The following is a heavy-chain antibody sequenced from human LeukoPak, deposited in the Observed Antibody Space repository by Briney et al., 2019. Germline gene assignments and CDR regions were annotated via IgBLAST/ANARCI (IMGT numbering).Heavy chain of an antibody. CDR1: GFTFSSYA. D-gene: IGHD2-2*01. J-gene: IGHJ4*02. Sequence: GGSLRLSCAASGFTFSSYAMNWVRQAPGKGLEWVSAISSSGGSTYYADSVKGRFTISRDNSKNTLYLQMNSLRAEDTAVYYCAKGGQYQLLHFDYWGQGTLVTVSS. CDR2: ISSSGGST. V-gene: IGHV3-23*01. CDR3: AKGGQYQLLHFDY.